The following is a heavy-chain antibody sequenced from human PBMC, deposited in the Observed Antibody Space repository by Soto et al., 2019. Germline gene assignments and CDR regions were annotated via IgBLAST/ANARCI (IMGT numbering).Heavy chain of an antibody. CDR1: GFSLSTSGVG. V-gene: IGHV2-5*02. D-gene: IGHD1-7*01. CDR2: IYWDDDK. J-gene: IGHJ5*02. Sequence: QITLKESGPTLVKPTQTLTLTCTFSGFSLSTSGVGVGWIRHSPGQALEWLALIYWDDDKRYSPSLKNRLSITKDTSKSQVVLTLANMDPVDTATYYCAHGRNSQQFEPWGQGTLVTVSS. CDR3: AHGRNSQQFEP.